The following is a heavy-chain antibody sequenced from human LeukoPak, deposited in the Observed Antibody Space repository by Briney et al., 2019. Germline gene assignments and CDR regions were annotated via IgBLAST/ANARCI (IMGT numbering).Heavy chain of an antibody. CDR3: ARDYSSSSLRVMDYYYMDV. V-gene: IGHV3-48*01. D-gene: IGHD6-6*01. J-gene: IGHJ6*03. Sequence: SGGSLRLSCAASGFTFSSYTMNWVRQPPGKGLEWVSNIGTSSTTIYYADSVKGRFTISRDNAKNSLYLQMNSLRAEDTAMYYCARDYSSSSLRVMDYYYMDVWGKGTTVTVSS. CDR2: IGTSSTTI. CDR1: GFTFSSYT.